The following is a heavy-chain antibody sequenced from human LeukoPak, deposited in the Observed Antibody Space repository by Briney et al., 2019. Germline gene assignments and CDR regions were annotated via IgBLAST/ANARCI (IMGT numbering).Heavy chain of an antibody. J-gene: IGHJ6*02. D-gene: IGHD6-19*01. CDR1: GFTFSSYG. CDR2: IYYDGSNK. CDR3: ARNLAVADYYYYGMDV. V-gene: IGHV3-33*01. Sequence: QPGRSLRLSCAASGFTFSSYGMHWVRQPPGKGLEWVAFIYYDGSNKYFADSVKGRFTISRDNSKNTLYLQMNSLRVEDTAVYYCARNLAVADYYYYGMDVWGQGTTVTVSS.